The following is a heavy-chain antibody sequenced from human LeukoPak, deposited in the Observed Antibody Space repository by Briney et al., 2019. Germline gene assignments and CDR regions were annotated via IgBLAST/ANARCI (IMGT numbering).Heavy chain of an antibody. D-gene: IGHD3-10*01. CDR3: ARDWGFGSASPYYYYMDV. Sequence: ASVKVSCKASGYTFTAYYMHWVRQAPGQGLEWMGWINPNSGGTNNAQKFQGRVTMTRDTSSSTAYMELSRLRSDDTAVYYCARDWGFGSASPYYYYMDVWGKGTTVTVSS. J-gene: IGHJ6*03. CDR1: GYTFTAYY. V-gene: IGHV1-2*02. CDR2: INPNSGGT.